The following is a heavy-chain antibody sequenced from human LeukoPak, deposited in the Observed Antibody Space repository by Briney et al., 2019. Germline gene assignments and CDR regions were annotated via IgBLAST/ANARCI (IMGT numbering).Heavy chain of an antibody. D-gene: IGHD3-16*01. CDR2: ISGDGVRI. V-gene: IGHV3-43*01. CDR1: VVTFDFYT. CDR3: ATDGGPLGELSFTGPHY. J-gene: IGHJ4*02. Sequence: AGRSLRPSCAAAVVTFDFYTMHSVRHPPGKGLGSVSLISGDGVRIYYSDSVKGRFTISRDNSKNSLYLQMNSLRTEDTALYYCATDGGPLGELSFTGPHYWGQGTLVTVSS.